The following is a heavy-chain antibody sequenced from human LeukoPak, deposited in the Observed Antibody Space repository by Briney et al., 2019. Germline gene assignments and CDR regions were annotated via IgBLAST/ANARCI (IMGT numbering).Heavy chain of an antibody. CDR2: ISYDGSNK. V-gene: IGHV3-30*04. Sequence: GGSLRLSCAASGFTFSSYAMHWVRQAPGKGLEWVAVISYDGSNKYYADSVKGRFTISRDNSKNTLYLQMNSLRAEDTAVYYCARDIFDHYGSGSQDYWGQGTLVTVSS. J-gene: IGHJ4*02. D-gene: IGHD3-10*01. CDR3: ARDIFDHYGSGSQDY. CDR1: GFTFSSYA.